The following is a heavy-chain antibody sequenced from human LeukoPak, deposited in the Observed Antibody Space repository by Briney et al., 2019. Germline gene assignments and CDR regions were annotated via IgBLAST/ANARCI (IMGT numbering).Heavy chain of an antibody. V-gene: IGHV3-49*03. Sequence: PGGSLRLSCIGSGFTFAEYGLSWFRQAPGKGREGVGFIRGKALGWTTEYAAAGKGRLSMSRDDSKNIAYLQIDNLKTEDTAVYYCSTDFWRLGFDYWGQGTLVTVSS. J-gene: IGHJ4*02. D-gene: IGHD3-3*01. CDR3: STDFWRLGFDY. CDR2: IRGKALGWTT. CDR1: GFTFAEYG.